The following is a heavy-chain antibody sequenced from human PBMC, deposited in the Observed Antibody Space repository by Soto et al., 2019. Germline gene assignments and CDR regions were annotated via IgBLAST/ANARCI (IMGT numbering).Heavy chain of an antibody. CDR2: IYYSGST. J-gene: IGHJ6*02. CDR1: GGSISSGGYY. V-gene: IGHV4-31*03. D-gene: IGHD2-2*01. Sequence: SETLSLTCTVSGGSISSGGYYWSWIRQHPGKGLEWIGYIYYSGSTYYNPSLKSRVTISVDTSKNQFSLKLSSVTAADTAVYYCAVTVVPAAIEDYYGMGVWGQGTTVTVSS. CDR3: AVTVVPAAIEDYYGMGV.